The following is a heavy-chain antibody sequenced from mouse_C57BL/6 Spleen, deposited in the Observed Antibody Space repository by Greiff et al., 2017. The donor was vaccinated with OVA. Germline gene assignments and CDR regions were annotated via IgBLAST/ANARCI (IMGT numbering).Heavy chain of an antibody. CDR2: INPGSGGT. CDR1: GYAFTNYL. J-gene: IGHJ4*01. D-gene: IGHD2-3*01. V-gene: IGHV1-54*01. CDR3: ARRDGYYAMDY. Sequence: VQLQQSGAELVRPGTSVKVSCKASGYAFTNYLIEWVKQRPGQGLEWIGVINPGSGGTNYNEKFKGKATLTADKSSSTAYMQLSSLTSEDSAVYFCARRDGYYAMDYWGQGTSVTVSS.